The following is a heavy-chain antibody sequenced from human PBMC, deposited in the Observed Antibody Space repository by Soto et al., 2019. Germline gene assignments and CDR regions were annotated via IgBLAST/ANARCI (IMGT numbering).Heavy chain of an antibody. V-gene: IGHV2-5*02. CDR2: IYWDDDK. J-gene: IGHJ4*02. CDR3: AHTLVVVTAIPFDY. D-gene: IGHD2-21*02. Sequence: QITLKESGPTLVKPTQTLTLTCTFSGFSLSTSGVGVGWIRQPPGKALEWLALIYWDDDKRYSPSLKSRLTITKDTSKDQVVLTMTNMDPVDTATYYCAHTLVVVTAIPFDYWGQGTLVTVSS. CDR1: GFSLSTSGVG.